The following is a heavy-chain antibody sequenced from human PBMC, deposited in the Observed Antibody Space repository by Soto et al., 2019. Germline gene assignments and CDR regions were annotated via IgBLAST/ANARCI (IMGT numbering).Heavy chain of an antibody. V-gene: IGHV3-21*01. Sequence: EVQLVESGGGLVKPGGSLRLSCAASGFTFSSYSMNWVRQAPGKGLEWVSSISSSSSYIYYADSVKGRFTISRDNAKDSLSLQMNSLRAEDTAVYHCAVWGSYRQVHDYWGQGTLVTVSS. CDR2: ISSSSSYI. D-gene: IGHD3-16*02. J-gene: IGHJ4*02. CDR3: AVWGSYRQVHDY. CDR1: GFTFSSYS.